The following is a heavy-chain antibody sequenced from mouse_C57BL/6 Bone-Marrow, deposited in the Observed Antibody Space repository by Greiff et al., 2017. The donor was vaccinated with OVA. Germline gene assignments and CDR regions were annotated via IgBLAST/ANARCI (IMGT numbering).Heavy chain of an antibody. CDR3: ARGNSYDGLAY. CDR2: INPKNGGT. J-gene: IGHJ3*01. Sequence: VQLQQSGPELVKPGASVKMSCKASGYTFTDYNMHWVKQSHGKSLEWIGYINPKNGGTSYNQKFKGKATLTVNKSSSTAYMELRSLTTADSAVYYCARGNSYDGLAYWGQGTLVTVSA. CDR1: GYTFTDYN. V-gene: IGHV1-22*01. D-gene: IGHD5-2*01.